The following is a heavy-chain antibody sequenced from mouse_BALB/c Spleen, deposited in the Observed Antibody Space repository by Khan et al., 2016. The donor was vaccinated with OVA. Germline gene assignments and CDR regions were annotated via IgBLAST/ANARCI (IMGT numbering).Heavy chain of an antibody. CDR2: INTYTGEP. V-gene: IGHV9-3-1*01. Sequence: QIQLVQSGPELKKPGETVKISCKASGYTFTNYGMNWVKQAPGKGLKWMGWINTYTGEPTYADDFKGRFAFSLETSASTDYLQINTLKNEDTATYFCASGGYWYFDVWGAGTTGTGSS. J-gene: IGHJ1*01. CDR3: ASGGYWYFDV. CDR1: GYTFTNYG. D-gene: IGHD1-1*02.